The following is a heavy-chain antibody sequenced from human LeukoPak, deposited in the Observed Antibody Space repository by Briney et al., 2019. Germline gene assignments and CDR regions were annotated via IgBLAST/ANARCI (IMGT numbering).Heavy chain of an antibody. CDR2: IWYDGSNK. V-gene: IGHV3-33*01. Sequence: GGSLRLSCAASGFTFSSYGMQWVRQAPGKGLEWVAVIWYDGSNKYYADSVKGRFTISRDNSKNTLYLQMNSLRAEDTAVYYCARDSSPDQLWLNYYYGMDVWGQGTTVTVSS. CDR1: GFTFSSYG. D-gene: IGHD5-18*01. CDR3: ARDSSPDQLWLNYYYGMDV. J-gene: IGHJ6*02.